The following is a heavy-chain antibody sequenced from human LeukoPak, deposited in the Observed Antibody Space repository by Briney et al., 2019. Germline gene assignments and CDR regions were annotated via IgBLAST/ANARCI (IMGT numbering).Heavy chain of an antibody. J-gene: IGHJ4*02. CDR3: AREIVSTVAGNFDY. CDR1: GFTFSSYE. V-gene: IGHV3-48*03. CDR2: ISSSGSTR. D-gene: IGHD6-19*01. Sequence: GGSLRLSCAASGFTFSSYEMNWVRQAPGKGLEWVSYISSSGSTRTYADSVKGRFTISRDNAKNSLYLEMNSLRAEDSAVYYCAREIVSTVAGNFDYWGQGTLVTVSS.